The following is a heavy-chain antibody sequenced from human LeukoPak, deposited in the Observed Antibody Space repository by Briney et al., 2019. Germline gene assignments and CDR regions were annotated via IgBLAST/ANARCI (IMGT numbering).Heavy chain of an antibody. CDR2: IHYSGNT. Sequence: SETLSLTCSVSNGSISTTYWSWLRQPPGKGLEWIGNIHYSGNTNYNSSLKSRVTISVDTSKNQFSLKMISVTTADTAVYFCARGGWFHDRWGQGTLVTVSS. J-gene: IGHJ5*02. CDR1: NGSISTTY. CDR3: ARGGWFHDR. D-gene: IGHD6-19*01. V-gene: IGHV4-59*01.